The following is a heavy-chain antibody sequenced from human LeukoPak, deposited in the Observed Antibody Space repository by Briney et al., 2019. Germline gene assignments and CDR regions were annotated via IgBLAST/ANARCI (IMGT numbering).Heavy chain of an antibody. D-gene: IGHD5-18*01. J-gene: IGHJ3*02. V-gene: IGHV3-7*01. Sequence: QPGGSLRLSCAASGFTFSSYWMSWVRQAQGKGLEWVANIKQDGSEKYYVDSVKGRFTISRDNAKNSLYLQMNSLRAEDTAVYYCAREVRGSYGPQAFDIWGQGTMVTVSS. CDR2: IKQDGSEK. CDR1: GFTFSSYW. CDR3: AREVRGSYGPQAFDI.